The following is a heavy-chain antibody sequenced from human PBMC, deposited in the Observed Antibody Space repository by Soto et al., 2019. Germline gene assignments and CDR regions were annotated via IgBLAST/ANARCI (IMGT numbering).Heavy chain of an antibody. D-gene: IGHD3-10*01. Sequence: SETLSLTCTVSGGSLSSYYWSWIRQPPGKGLEWIGYLYYSGNTNYNPSLKSRVTMSVDTSKNHFYLTLTSATAADTAVYFCARGGSEGGLDVWGQGTTVTVSS. CDR2: LYYSGNT. V-gene: IGHV4-59*01. J-gene: IGHJ6*02. CDR1: GGSLSSYY. CDR3: ARGGSEGGLDV.